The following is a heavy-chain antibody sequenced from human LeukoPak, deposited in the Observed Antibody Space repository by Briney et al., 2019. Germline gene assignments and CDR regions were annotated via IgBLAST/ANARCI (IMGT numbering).Heavy chain of an antibody. V-gene: IGHV4-59*08. CDR2: IYYSGST. CDR3: ATLWFGELLDYFDY. Sequence: SETLSLTCTVSGGSISSYYWSWIRQPPGKGLEWIGYIYYSGSTYYNPSLKSRVTISVDTSKNQFSLKLSSVTAADTAVYYCATLWFGELLDYFDYWGQGTLVTVSS. J-gene: IGHJ4*02. CDR1: GGSISSYY. D-gene: IGHD3-10*01.